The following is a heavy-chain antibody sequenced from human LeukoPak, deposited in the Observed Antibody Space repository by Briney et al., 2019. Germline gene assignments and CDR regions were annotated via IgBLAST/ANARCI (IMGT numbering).Heavy chain of an antibody. CDR1: GGSISSYY. J-gene: IGHJ4*02. CDR2: IYTSGST. V-gene: IGHV4-4*07. Sequence: PSETLSLTCTVSGGSISSYYWSWIRQPPGKGLEWIGRIYTSGSTNYNPSLKSRVTMSVDTSKNQFSLKLSSVTATDTAVYYCARDVVAGSGEEAFDYWGQGTLVTVSS. D-gene: IGHD6-19*01. CDR3: ARDVVAGSGEEAFDY.